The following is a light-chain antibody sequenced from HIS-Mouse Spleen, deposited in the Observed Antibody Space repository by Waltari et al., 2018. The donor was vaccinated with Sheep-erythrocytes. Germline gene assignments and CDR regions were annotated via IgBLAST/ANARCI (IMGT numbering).Light chain of an antibody. CDR3: CSYAGSYNHV. J-gene: IGLJ1*01. CDR2: DVS. Sequence: QSALTQPRSVSGSPGQSVTISCTGTSSDVGGYNYVSWYQQHPGKAPKLMIYDVSKRPSGVPCRFSGSKSGNTASLTISGLPAEDEADYYCCSYAGSYNHVFATGTKVTVL. V-gene: IGLV2-11*01. CDR1: SSDVGGYNY.